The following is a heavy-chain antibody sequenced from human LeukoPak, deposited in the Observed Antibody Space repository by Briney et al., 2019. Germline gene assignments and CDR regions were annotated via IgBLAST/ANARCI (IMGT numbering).Heavy chain of an antibody. Sequence: SVKVSCKASGGTFSSYAISWVRQAPGQGLEWMGGIIPIFGTANYAQKFQGRVTITADESTSTAYMELSSLRSEDTAVYYCARGGPYYYDSSGYTPFDYWGQGTLVTVSS. CDR2: IIPIFGTA. J-gene: IGHJ4*02. CDR1: GGTFSSYA. D-gene: IGHD3-22*01. CDR3: ARGGPYYYDSSGYTPFDY. V-gene: IGHV1-69*01.